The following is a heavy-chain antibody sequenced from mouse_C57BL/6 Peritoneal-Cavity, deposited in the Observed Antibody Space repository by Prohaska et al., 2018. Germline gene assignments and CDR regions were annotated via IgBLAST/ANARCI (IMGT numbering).Heavy chain of an antibody. CDR2: IYWDDYK. D-gene: IGHD2-12*01. Sequence: QVTLKASGPGILQSSQTLSLTCSFSGFSLSTSGMGVSWIRQPSGKGLEWLAHIYWDDYKRYNPSLKSRLTISKDTSRNQVFLKITSVDTADTATYYCARSSGYSNDGAMDYWGQGTSVTVSS. V-gene: IGHV8-12*01. CDR3: ARSSGYSNDGAMDY. CDR1: GFSLSTSGMG. J-gene: IGHJ4*01.